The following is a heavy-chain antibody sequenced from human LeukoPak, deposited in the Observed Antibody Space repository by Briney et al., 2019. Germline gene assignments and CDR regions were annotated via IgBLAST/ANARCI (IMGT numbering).Heavy chain of an antibody. CDR3: ARVGGQHFDY. Sequence: GASVKVSCKASEGTFSSNVISWGRQPPGQGLEWMGGIIPIFGTANYAQKFQGRVTITADESTSTAYMELSSLRSEDTAVYYCARVGGQHFDYWGQGTLVTVSS. V-gene: IGHV1-69*13. CDR2: IIPIFGTA. J-gene: IGHJ4*02. D-gene: IGHD2-15*01. CDR1: EGTFSSNV.